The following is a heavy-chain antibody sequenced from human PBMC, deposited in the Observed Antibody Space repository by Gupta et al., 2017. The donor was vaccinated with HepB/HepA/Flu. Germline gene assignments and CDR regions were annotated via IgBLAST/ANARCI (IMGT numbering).Heavy chain of an antibody. J-gene: IGHJ4*02. CDR3: AYKAVDTSSDY. V-gene: IGHV2-5*02. CDR1: GFSLTTDAVL. D-gene: IGHD5-18*01. CDR2: IYGDDDQ. Sequence: GFSLTTDAVLVGWVRQPPCTSLEWPAFIYGDDDQRYSPSLRSRVTITKDASKKQVVLTMANMGAVDTATDYCAYKAVDTSSDYWGQGTRSTVSS.